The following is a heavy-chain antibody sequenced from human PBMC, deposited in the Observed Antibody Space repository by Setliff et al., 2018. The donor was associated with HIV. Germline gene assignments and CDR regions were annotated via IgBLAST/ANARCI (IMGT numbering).Heavy chain of an antibody. Sequence: ASVKVSCKASGYTFTVYYVNWVRQAPGQGLQWIGIMNCMNGDTSYAQSLKGRVTVTRDTSTSTVYMELSSLRLEDTAVYYCARETQTNTGSYLAWGQGTLVTVSS. D-gene: IGHD3-10*01. V-gene: IGHV1-46*01. CDR2: MNCMNGDT. J-gene: IGHJ4*02. CDR3: ARETQTNTGSYLA. CDR1: GYTFTVYY.